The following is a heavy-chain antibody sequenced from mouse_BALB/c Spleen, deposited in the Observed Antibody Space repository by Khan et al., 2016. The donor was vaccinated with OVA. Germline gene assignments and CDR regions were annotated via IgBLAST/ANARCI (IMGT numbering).Heavy chain of an antibody. V-gene: IGHV1S81*02. CDR3: TRSGYGAFAY. CDR1: GYTFTSYY. J-gene: IGHJ3*01. Sequence: QVQLQQSGAELVKPGASVRLSYKASGYTFTSYYLYWVKQRPGHGLEWIGDINPSNGGTNFNENFKTKATLTVDKSSSTAYMQLSSLTSEDSAVYYCTRSGYGAFAYWGQGTLVTVSA. D-gene: IGHD1-1*02. CDR2: INPSNGGT.